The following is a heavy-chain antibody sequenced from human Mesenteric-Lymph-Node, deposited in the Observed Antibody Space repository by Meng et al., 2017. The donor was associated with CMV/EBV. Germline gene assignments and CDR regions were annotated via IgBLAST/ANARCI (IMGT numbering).Heavy chain of an antibody. CDR3: ARMGGSSWYGVATS. Sequence: GGSISSSNGWSWVRQPPGKGLEWIGEIYHSGSTNYNPSLKSRITISVDKSKNQFSLKLSSVTAADTAVYYCARMGGSSWYGVATSWGQGTLVTVSS. V-gene: IGHV4-4*02. D-gene: IGHD6-13*01. CDR1: GGSISSSNG. CDR2: IYHSGST. J-gene: IGHJ5*02.